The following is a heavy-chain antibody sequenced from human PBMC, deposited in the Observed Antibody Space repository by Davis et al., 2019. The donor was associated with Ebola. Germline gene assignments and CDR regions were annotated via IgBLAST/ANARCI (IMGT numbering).Heavy chain of an antibody. CDR1: AGSITSGGYS. V-gene: IGHV4-30-2*01. CDR2: IYHSGST. CDR3: ASADDYGDY. J-gene: IGHJ4*02. Sequence: MPSETLSLTCAVSAGSITSGGYSWSWIRQPPGKGLEWIGYIYHSGSTYYNPYLKSRVTISVDRSKNQFSLKLSSVTAADTAVYYCASADDYGDYWGQGTLVTVSS.